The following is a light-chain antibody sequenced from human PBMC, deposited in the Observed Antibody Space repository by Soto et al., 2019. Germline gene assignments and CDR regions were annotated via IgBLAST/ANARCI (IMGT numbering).Light chain of an antibody. J-gene: IGKJ1*01. CDR3: QQYVTAFRS. V-gene: IGKV1-17*01. CDR1: QGIRDA. CDR2: SAS. Sequence: DIQMTQSPSSLSASVGDRVTITCRASQGIRDALGWYQQKPGKVPKRLIYSASSLQSGVPSRFSGSGSETEFTLTISSLQPEDFATYYCQQYVTAFRSFGQGTKVEFK.